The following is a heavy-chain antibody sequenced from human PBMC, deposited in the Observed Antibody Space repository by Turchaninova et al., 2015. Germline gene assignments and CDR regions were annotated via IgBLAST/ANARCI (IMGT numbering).Heavy chain of an antibody. CDR1: GCALRKSGVG. Sequence: QITLKESGPTLVRPPKTPTPTPPSPFPGCCRFAGCALRKSGVGVGGIRQPPGKALEWLALIYWDGDKRYSPSLKNRLTITKDTSKNQVVLTMTNMDPVDTGTYYCAHRSWSGSWNDASGWFDPWGQGTLVTVSS. CDR3: AHRSWSGSWNDASGWFDP. V-gene: IGHV2-5*02. J-gene: IGHJ5*02. D-gene: IGHD1-1*01. CDR2: IYWDGDK.